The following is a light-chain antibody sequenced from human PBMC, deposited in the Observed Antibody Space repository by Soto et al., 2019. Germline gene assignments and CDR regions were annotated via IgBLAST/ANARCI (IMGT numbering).Light chain of an antibody. Sequence: EIVMTQSPATLSVSPGERATLSCRASQSVGSSLAWYQQKPGQAPRLLIYGASTRATGIPARFSGSGSGTEFTLTINSLQSEDFAVYYCQQYNNCPPLLTFGQGTRLEIK. CDR1: QSVGSS. J-gene: IGKJ5*01. V-gene: IGKV3-15*01. CDR3: QQYNNCPPLLT. CDR2: GAS.